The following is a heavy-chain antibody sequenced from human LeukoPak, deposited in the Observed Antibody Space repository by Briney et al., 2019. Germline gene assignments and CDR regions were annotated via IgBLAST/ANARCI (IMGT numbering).Heavy chain of an antibody. D-gene: IGHD2-8*01. Sequence: GGPLRLSCAASGFTFSSYSMNWVRQTPGKGLEWVASIGSNVNSIHYADSLTGRFAISRDNARNLLFLQMNSLRVEDTAVYYCATDSYLFDYWGQGIQVTVSS. CDR1: GFTFSSYS. V-gene: IGHV3-21*06. CDR2: IGSNVNSI. J-gene: IGHJ4*02. CDR3: ATDSYLFDY.